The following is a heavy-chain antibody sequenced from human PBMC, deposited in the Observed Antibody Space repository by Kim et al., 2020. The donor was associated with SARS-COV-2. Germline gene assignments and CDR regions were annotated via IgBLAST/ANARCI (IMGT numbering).Heavy chain of an antibody. CDR1: GYTFTSYG. V-gene: IGHV1-18*01. CDR2: ISAYNGNT. D-gene: IGHD4-17*01. J-gene: IGHJ6*02. CDR3: ARGWADYGDYPRLGKLPPDYYYYGMDV. Sequence: ASVKVSCKASGYTFTSYGISWVRQAPGQGLEWMGWISAYNGNTNYAQKLQGRVTMTTDTSTSTAYMELRSLRSDDTAVYYCARGWADYGDYPRLGKLPPDYYYYGMDVWGQGTTVTVSS.